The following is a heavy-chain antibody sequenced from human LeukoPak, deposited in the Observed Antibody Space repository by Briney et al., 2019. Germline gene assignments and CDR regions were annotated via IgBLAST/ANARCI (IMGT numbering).Heavy chain of an antibody. CDR3: ARASTIAALSF. D-gene: IGHD6-6*01. CDR1: GYSLSSGYY. CDR2: IYHGGNI. J-gene: IGHJ4*02. Sequence: SETLSLTCSVSGYSLSSGYYWGWIRQPPGKGLEWIGIIYHGGNIYYNPSLKSRVTISMDTSKNQLSLKLSSVTAADAAVFYCARASTIAALSFWGQGTLVTVSS. V-gene: IGHV4-38-2*02.